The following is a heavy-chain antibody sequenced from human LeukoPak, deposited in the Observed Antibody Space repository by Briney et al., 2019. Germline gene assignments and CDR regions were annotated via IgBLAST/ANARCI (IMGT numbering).Heavy chain of an antibody. CDR1: GFTFSSYA. CDR3: ARDSDDSSGYYEL. V-gene: IGHV1-69*01. Sequence: PGGSLRLSCAASGFTFSSYAISWVRQAPGQGLEWMGGIIPIFGTANYAQKFQGRVTITADESTSTAYMELSSLRSEDTAVYYCARDSDDSSGYYELWGQGTLVTVSS. D-gene: IGHD3-22*01. CDR2: IIPIFGTA. J-gene: IGHJ4*02.